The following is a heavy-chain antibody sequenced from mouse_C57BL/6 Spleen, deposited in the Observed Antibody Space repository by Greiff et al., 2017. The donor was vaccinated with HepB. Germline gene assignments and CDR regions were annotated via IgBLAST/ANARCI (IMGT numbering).Heavy chain of an antibody. Sequence: VQLQQSGAELVRPGASVTLSCKASGYTFTDYEMHWVKQTPVHGLEWIGAIDPETGGTAYNQKLKGKAILTADKASSTAYMELSSLTSEDAAVYYWTIPGGYDGAWLAYWGQGTLVTVSA. CDR1: GYTFTDYE. CDR2: IDPETGGT. J-gene: IGHJ3*01. V-gene: IGHV1-15*01. CDR3: TIPGGYDGAWLAY. D-gene: IGHD2-14*01.